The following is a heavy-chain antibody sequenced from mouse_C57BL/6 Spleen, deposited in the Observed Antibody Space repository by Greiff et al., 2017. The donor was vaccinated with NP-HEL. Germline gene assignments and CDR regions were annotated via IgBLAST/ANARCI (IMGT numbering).Heavy chain of an antibody. CDR1: GFTFSSYA. Sequence: EVMLVESGGGLVKPGGSLKLSCAASGFTFSSYAMSWVRQTPEKRLEWVATISDGGSYTYYPDNVKGRFTISRDNAKNNLYLQMSHLKSEDTAMYYCANGRICDGYFAWFAYWGQGTLVTVSA. D-gene: IGHD2-3*01. V-gene: IGHV5-4*03. CDR2: ISDGGSYT. J-gene: IGHJ3*01. CDR3: ANGRICDGYFAWFAY.